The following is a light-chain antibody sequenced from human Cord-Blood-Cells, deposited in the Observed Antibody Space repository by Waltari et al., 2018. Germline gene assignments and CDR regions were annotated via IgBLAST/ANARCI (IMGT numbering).Light chain of an antibody. CDR1: QSVLYSSNNKNY. CDR3: QQYYSTPPWT. V-gene: IGKV4-1*01. J-gene: IGKJ1*01. Sequence: DIVMTQSPDSLAVSLGERATINCKSSQSVLYSSNNKNYLAWYQQKPGQPPKLLIYWASTWQSGVPARFSGSGSGTDFTLTISSLQAEDVAVYYCQQYYSTPPWTFGQGTKVEIK. CDR2: WAS.